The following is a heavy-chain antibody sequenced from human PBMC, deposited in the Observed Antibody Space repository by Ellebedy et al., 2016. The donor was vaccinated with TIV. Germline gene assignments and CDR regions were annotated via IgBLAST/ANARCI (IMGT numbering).Heavy chain of an antibody. J-gene: IGHJ6*03. CDR1: GYTFTSYD. D-gene: IGHD6-6*01. V-gene: IGHV1-8*01. Sequence: ASVKVSXKASGYTFTSYDINWVRQATGQGLEWMGWMNPNSGNTGYAQKFQGRVTMTRNTSISTAYMELSSLRSEDTAVYYCAREGGGSSSYYYYYMDVWGKGTTVTVSS. CDR3: AREGGGSSSYYYYYMDV. CDR2: MNPNSGNT.